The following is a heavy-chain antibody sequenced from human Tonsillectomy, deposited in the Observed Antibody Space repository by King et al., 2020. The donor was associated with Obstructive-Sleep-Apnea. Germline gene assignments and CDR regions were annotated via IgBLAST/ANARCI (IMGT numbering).Heavy chain of an antibody. J-gene: IGHJ4*02. CDR3: ARYAIAAAGSTDHFDY. CDR1: GYTFTSYG. CDR2: INGYNGNT. V-gene: IGHV1-18*04. D-gene: IGHD6-13*01. Sequence: QLVQSGAEVKKPGASVKVSCKASGYTFTSYGISWVRQAPGQGLEWMGWINGYNGNTNYAQKLQDRVTMTTDTSTGTAYMELRSLRSDDTAVYYCARYAIAAAGSTDHFDYRGQGTLVTVSS.